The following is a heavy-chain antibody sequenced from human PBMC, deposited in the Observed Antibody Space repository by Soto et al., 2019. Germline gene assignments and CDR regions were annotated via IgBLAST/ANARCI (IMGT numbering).Heavy chain of an antibody. D-gene: IGHD1-1*01. V-gene: IGHV1-3*01. CDR1: GYTFSTYA. CDR2: INGGNGHT. Sequence: EASVKVSCKASGYTFSTYALHWVRQAPGQGLEWMGWINGGNGHTRYSQKFKDRVTISRDTPAGTAYMELSGLRSEDTAVYYCARGKGMEENYYYYGMDVWGQGTTVTVSS. CDR3: ARGKGMEENYYYYGMDV. J-gene: IGHJ6*02.